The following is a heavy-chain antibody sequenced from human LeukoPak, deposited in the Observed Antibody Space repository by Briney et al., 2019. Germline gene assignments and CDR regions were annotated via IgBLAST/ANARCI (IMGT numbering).Heavy chain of an antibody. V-gene: IGHV3-7*01. Sequence: GGSLRLSCEGSEISLNNYWMAWVRQGPGKGLEWVANINRDGRQQNFVDSVKGRFTISRDNAKNSLYLQMNSLRAEDTAVYYCARIRWFGGLEFDYWGQGTLVTVSS. CDR1: EISLNNYW. CDR3: ARIRWFGGLEFDY. D-gene: IGHD3-10*01. J-gene: IGHJ4*02. CDR2: INRDGRQQ.